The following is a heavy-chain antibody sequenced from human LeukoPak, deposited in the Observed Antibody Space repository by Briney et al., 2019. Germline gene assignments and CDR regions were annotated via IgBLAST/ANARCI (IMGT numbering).Heavy chain of an antibody. CDR1: GFTFGDYA. V-gene: IGHV3-49*03. CDR2: IRSKAYGGTT. CDR3: TRVICYYGMDV. J-gene: IGHJ6*02. Sequence: PGGSLRLSCTASGFTFGDYAMSWFREAPGKGLEWVGFIRSKAYGGTTEYAASVKGRFTISRDDSKSIAYLQMNSLKTEDTAVYYCTRVICYYGMDVWGQGTTVTVSS.